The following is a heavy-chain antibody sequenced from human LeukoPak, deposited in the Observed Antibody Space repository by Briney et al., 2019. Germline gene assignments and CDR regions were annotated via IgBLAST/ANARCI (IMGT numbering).Heavy chain of an antibody. CDR1: GFTFDDYA. CDR3: AKEALSSDYYGSGSYRRGYYFDY. J-gene: IGHJ4*02. D-gene: IGHD3-10*01. Sequence: GGSLRLSCAGSGFTFDDYAMHWVRQAPGKGLEWVSGISWNSGSIGYADSVKGRFTISRDNAKNSLYLQMNSLRAEDTALYYCAKEALSSDYYGSGSYRRGYYFDYWGQGTLVTVSS. V-gene: IGHV3-9*01. CDR2: ISWNSGSI.